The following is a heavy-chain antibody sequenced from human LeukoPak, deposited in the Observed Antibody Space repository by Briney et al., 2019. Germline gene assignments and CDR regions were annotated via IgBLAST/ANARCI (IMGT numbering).Heavy chain of an antibody. Sequence: RASVNVSCKASGYTFTNYGCTWMRQAPGQGLEWIGWISVYNGNTNYQHKFQGRVTLTTATSTRTAYMELRSLRSDDTAVYYCARDSGSFDIWGQGTMVTVSS. V-gene: IGHV1-18*01. J-gene: IGHJ3*02. CDR3: ARDSGSFDI. CDR1: GYTFTNYG. CDR2: ISVYNGNT.